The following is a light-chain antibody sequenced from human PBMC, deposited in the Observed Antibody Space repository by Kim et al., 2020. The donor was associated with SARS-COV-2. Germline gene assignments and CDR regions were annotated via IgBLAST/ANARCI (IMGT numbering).Light chain of an antibody. Sequence: QSALTQPASVSGSPGQSITISCTGTSSLVGDYNYVSWYQQHPDKAPKLIIYDVSYRPSGVSTHFSGSKSGNTASLTISGLQAADEADYYCSSYKGADTEVFGGGTKLTVL. CDR2: DVS. J-gene: IGLJ2*01. V-gene: IGLV2-14*03. CDR1: SSLVGDYNY. CDR3: SSYKGADTEV.